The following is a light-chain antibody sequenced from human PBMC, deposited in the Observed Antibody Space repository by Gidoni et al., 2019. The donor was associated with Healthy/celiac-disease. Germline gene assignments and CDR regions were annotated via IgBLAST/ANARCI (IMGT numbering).Light chain of an antibody. Sequence: QSALTQPASVSGSPGQSITISCTGTSSDVGGYNYVSWYQQPPGKAPKLMIYEVRNRPSGVSNRFSGSKSGNTASLTISGLQAEDEADYYCSSYTSSSTLVFGGGTKLTV. V-gene: IGLV2-14*01. CDR3: SSYTSSSTLV. CDR2: EVR. CDR1: SSDVGGYNY. J-gene: IGLJ2*01.